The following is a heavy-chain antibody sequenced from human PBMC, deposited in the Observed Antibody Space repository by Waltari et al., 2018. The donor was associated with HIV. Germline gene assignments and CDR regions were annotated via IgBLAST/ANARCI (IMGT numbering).Heavy chain of an antibody. Sequence: QLHLQESGPGLVKPSETLSLTCSVSGASLSSSSYYWAWIRQPPGKGLEWIGAISYSWTDYYTPSVKSRVSASLDASKNELSLKLTSVTATDTALYYCARLRFHSLYYFDSWGPGILVTVSS. CDR1: GASLSSSSYY. D-gene: IGHD3-16*01. CDR2: ISYSWTD. J-gene: IGHJ4*02. CDR3: ARLRFHSLYYFDS. V-gene: IGHV4-39*01.